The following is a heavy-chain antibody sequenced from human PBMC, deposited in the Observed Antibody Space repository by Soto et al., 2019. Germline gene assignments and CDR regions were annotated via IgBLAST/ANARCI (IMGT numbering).Heavy chain of an antibody. CDR2: INHSGST. J-gene: IGHJ6*02. Sequence: PSETLSLTCAVYGGSFSGYYWSWIRQPPGKGLEWIGEINHSGSTNYNPSLKSRVTISVDTSKNQFSLKLSSVTAADTAVYYCARGDIVVVPAIGYYYYGMDVWGQGTTV. V-gene: IGHV4-34*01. CDR3: ARGDIVVVPAIGYYYYGMDV. CDR1: GGSFSGYY. D-gene: IGHD2-2*01.